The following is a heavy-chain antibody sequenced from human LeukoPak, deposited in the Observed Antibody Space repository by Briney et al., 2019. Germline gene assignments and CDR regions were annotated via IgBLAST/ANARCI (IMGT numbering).Heavy chain of an antibody. J-gene: IGHJ6*04. CDR3: AELGITMIGGV. CDR2: IKSDGST. CDR1: GFTFSSYW. D-gene: IGHD3-10*02. Sequence: GGSLRLSCAASGFTFSSYWMHWVRQTPGKGLMWVARIKSDGSTIYADYVQGRFTISRDNAKNSLYLQMNSLRAEDTAVYYCAELGITMIGGVWGKGTTVTISS. V-gene: IGHV3-74*01.